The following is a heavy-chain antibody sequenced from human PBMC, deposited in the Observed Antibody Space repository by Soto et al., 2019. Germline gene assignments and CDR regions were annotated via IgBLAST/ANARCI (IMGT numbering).Heavy chain of an antibody. CDR1: GYTFSTYG. D-gene: IGHD6-13*01. Sequence: QVPLVQSGAEVRKPGASVKVSCKASGYTFSTYGINWIRQAPGQHLEWLGWISPRNGNTNYAQNVQGRVTLTTDASTATAYLELKNLRSDDTAVYYCARVQLLPNPAFDFWGQGTLVTVS. CDR3: ARVQLLPNPAFDF. J-gene: IGHJ4*02. CDR2: ISPRNGNT. V-gene: IGHV1-18*04.